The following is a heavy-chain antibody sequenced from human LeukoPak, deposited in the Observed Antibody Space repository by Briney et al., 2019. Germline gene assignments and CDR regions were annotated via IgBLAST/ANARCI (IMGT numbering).Heavy chain of an antibody. J-gene: IGHJ4*02. D-gene: IGHD4-17*01. CDR2: IRYDGSNK. Sequence: GSLKPSCSAAGFTFSSYGMHWVRQAPGQGLEWVAFIRYDGSNKYYADSVKGRFTISRDNAKNSLYLQMNSLRAEDTAVYYCARHPYGALDYWGQGTLVTVSS. CDR3: ARHPYGALDY. V-gene: IGHV3-30*02. CDR1: GFTFSSYG.